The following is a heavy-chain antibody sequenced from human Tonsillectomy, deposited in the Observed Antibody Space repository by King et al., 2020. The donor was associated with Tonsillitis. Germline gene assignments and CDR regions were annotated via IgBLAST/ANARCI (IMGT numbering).Heavy chain of an antibody. Sequence: VQLVESGGGVVQPGRSLRLSCAASGVTFSSCSMHWVRQAPGKGLEWVAVISYDGSDKYYADSVKGRFTISRDNSQNTLYLQMNSLRAEDTAVYYCAREGLGGQYYCERGGYYLGWYVMALGGQGTTVTVSS. CDR1: GVTFSSCS. V-gene: IGHV3-30*04. D-gene: IGHD3-22*01. CDR3: AREGLGGQYYCERGGYYLGWYVMAL. J-gene: IGHJ6*02. CDR2: ISYDGSDK.